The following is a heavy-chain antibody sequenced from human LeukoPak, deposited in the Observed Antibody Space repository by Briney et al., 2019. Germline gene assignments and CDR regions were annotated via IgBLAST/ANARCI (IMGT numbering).Heavy chain of an antibody. J-gene: IGHJ4*02. CDR2: IYHSGST. CDR3: ARLDRAAAGTLDY. V-gene: IGHV4-38-2*01. Sequence: SVPLSLTCAVSGYSISSDYYWGWIRQPPGKGLEWIGSIYHSGSTHYNPSLKIRGNISFATSKNHFSLKLSSVNAADTAVYYCARLDRAAAGTLDYWGQGTLVTVSS. D-gene: IGHD6-13*01. CDR1: GYSISSDYY.